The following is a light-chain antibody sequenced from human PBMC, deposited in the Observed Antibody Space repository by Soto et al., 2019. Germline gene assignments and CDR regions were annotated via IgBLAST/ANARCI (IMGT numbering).Light chain of an antibody. V-gene: IGKV4-1*01. J-gene: IGKJ4*01. Sequence: DIVMTQSPDSLAVSLGERATINCKSSQSILYSSNNKNYLAWYQQKPGQPPKLLIYWASTRESGVPDRFSGSGSGTDFTLPISSLQAEDVAVYYCQQYYSTPLTFGGGTKVES. CDR3: QQYYSTPLT. CDR2: WAS. CDR1: QSILYSSNNKNY.